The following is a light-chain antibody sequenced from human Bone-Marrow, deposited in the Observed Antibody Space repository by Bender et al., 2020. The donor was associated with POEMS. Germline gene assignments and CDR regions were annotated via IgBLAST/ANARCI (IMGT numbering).Light chain of an antibody. CDR1: SRDVGTYNL. J-gene: IGLJ2*01. V-gene: IGLV2-14*02. CDR3: SSYTRRSTLV. CDR2: EVS. Sequence: QSALTQPSSVSGSPGQSITISCTGTSRDVGTYNLVSWYQKHPGKAPKFILYEVSKRPSGVSNRFSGSKSGNTASLTISGLQAEDEADYYCSSYTRRSTLVFGGGTKLTVL.